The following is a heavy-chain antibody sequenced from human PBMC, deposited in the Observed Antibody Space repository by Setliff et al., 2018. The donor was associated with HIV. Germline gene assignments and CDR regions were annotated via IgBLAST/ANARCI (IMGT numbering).Heavy chain of an antibody. V-gene: IGHV4-34*01. CDR1: GGSFSGYL. Sequence: ETLSLTCAVYGGSFSGYLWSWIRQSPEKGLEWIGEMKQSLSTKYSPSLRGRVIISVDTSKNQFSLKLNSVTAADSAVYYCARGRVIWGFEPRRPRDGAFDIWGQGTTVTVSS. D-gene: IGHD6-6*01. J-gene: IGHJ3*02. CDR3: ARGRVIWGFEPRRPRDGAFDI. CDR2: MKQSLST.